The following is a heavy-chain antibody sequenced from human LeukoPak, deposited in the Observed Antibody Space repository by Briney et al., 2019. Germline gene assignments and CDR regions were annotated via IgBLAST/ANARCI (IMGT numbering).Heavy chain of an antibody. CDR1: GFTLSRYS. Sequence: GGSLRLSCAASGFTLSRYSMNWVRQAPGKGLEWVSSISTSSSYIYYADSVKGRFTISRDNSKNTLYLQMNSLRAEDTAVYYCARGWIGRPDAFDIWGQGTMVTVSS. J-gene: IGHJ3*02. CDR3: ARGWIGRPDAFDI. V-gene: IGHV3-21*01. CDR2: ISTSSSYI. D-gene: IGHD1-1*01.